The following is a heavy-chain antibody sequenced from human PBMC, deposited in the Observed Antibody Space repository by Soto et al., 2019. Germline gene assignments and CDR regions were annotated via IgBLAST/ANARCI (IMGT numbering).Heavy chain of an antibody. CDR2: ISYDGSNK. V-gene: IGHV3-30*18. CDR1: GFTFSSYG. D-gene: IGHD3-22*01. Sequence: QVQLVESGGGVVQPGRSLRLSCAASGFTFSSYGMHWVRQAPGKGLEWVAVISYDGSNKYYADSVKGRFTISRDNSKNTVYLQMNSLRAEDTAVYYCAKVHSSGYYSPGDYYYGMDVWGQGTTVTVSS. CDR3: AKVHSSGYYSPGDYYYGMDV. J-gene: IGHJ6*02.